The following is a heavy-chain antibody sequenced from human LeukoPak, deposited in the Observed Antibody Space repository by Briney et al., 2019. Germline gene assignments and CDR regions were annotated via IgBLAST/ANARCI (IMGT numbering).Heavy chain of an antibody. V-gene: IGHV4-34*01. J-gene: IGHJ4*02. D-gene: IGHD6-19*01. CDR1: GGSFGAYY. CDR3: ARGNLAGYSSGWYY. Sequence: SETLSLTCAVYGGSFGAYYWSWIRQPPGKGLEWIGEINHSGSTNYNPSLKSRVTISVDTSKNQFSLKLSSVTAADTAVYYCARGNLAGYSSGWYYWGQGTLVTVSS. CDR2: INHSGST.